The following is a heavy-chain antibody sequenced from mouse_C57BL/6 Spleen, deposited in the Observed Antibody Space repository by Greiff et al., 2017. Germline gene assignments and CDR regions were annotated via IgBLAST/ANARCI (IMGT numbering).Heavy chain of an antibody. CDR1: GYAFTNYL. V-gene: IGHV1-54*01. CDR2: INPGSGGT. CDR3: ARSAFYWYFEV. D-gene: IGHD6-1*01. Sequence: VQLQQSGAELVRPGTSVKVSCKASGYAFTNYLIEWVKQRPGQGLEWIGVINPGSGGTNYNEKFKGKATLTADKSSSTAYMQLSSLTSEDSAVYFCARSAFYWYFEVWGTGTTVTVSS. J-gene: IGHJ1*03.